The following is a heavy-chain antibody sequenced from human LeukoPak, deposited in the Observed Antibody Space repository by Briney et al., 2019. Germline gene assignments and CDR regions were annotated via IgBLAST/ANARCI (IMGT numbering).Heavy chain of an antibody. CDR3: AKGVGYCSGGSCQQFDY. V-gene: IGHV3-23*01. J-gene: IGHJ4*02. D-gene: IGHD2-15*01. CDR2: ISGSGGST. Sequence: PGGSLRLSCAASGFTFSGFGMSWVRQAPGKGLEWVSAISGSGGSTYYADSVKGRFTISRDNSKNTLYLQMNSLRAEDTAVYYCAKGVGYCSGGSCQQFDYWGQGTLVTVSS. CDR1: GFTFSGFG.